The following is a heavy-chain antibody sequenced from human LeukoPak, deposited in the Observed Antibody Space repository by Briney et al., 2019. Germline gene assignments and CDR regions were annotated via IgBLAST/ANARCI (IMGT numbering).Heavy chain of an antibody. CDR3: ARASYYDFWSGSPFDP. Sequence: PGGSLRLSCAASGFTFSNCSINWVRQAPGKGLEWVSYISSSSSTIYYADSVKGRFTISRDNAKNSLYLQMNSLRDEDTAVYYCARASYYDFWSGSPFDPWGQGTLVTVSS. CDR1: GFTFSNCS. D-gene: IGHD3-3*01. CDR2: ISSSSSTI. J-gene: IGHJ5*02. V-gene: IGHV3-48*02.